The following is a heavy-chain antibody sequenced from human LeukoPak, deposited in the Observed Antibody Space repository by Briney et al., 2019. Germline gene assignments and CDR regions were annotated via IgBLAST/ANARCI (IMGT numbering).Heavy chain of an antibody. CDR3: AKGGGHFDY. D-gene: IGHD3-16*01. V-gene: IGHV3-30*18. J-gene: IGHJ4*02. Sequence: GGSLRLSCAASGFTFSNSGMHWVRQVPGKGLEWVAVISYDGNNKNYADSVKGRFTISRDNSKRTLYLQMSSLRADDTAVYYCAKGGGHFDYWGQGTLVTVSS. CDR2: ISYDGNNK. CDR1: GFTFSNSG.